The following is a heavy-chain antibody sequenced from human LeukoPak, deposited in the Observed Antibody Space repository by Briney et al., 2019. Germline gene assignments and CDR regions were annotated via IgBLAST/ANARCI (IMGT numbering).Heavy chain of an antibody. CDR1: VYTFTGYY. D-gene: IGHD3-16*02. CDR3: ARGEHIMITFGEVIGPYYYYGMDV. J-gene: IGHJ6*02. V-gene: IGHV1-2*02. CDR2: INPNSGGT. Sequence: ASVKVSCKASVYTFTGYYIHWVRQAPGQGLEWMGWINPNSGGTNYAQKFQDRVTMTRDTSISTAYMELSRLRSDDTAVYYCARGEHIMITFGEVIGPYYYYGMDVWGQGTTVTVSS.